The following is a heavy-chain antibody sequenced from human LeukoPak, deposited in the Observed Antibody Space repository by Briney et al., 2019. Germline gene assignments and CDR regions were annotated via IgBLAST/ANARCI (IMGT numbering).Heavy chain of an antibody. CDR3: ASTAMVFDPFDY. Sequence: GASVKVSCKTSGYTFTGYYMHWVRQAPGQGLEWMGWINPNSGGTNYAQKFQGRVTLTRDTSISTAYMELSRLRSDDTAVYYCASTAMVFDPFDYWGQGTLVTVSS. D-gene: IGHD5-18*01. CDR2: INPNSGGT. J-gene: IGHJ4*02. CDR1: GYTFTGYY. V-gene: IGHV1-2*02.